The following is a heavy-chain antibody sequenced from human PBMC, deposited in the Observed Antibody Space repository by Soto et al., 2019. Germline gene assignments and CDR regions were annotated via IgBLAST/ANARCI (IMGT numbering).Heavy chain of an antibody. CDR3: ASSQYYDYVWGSHAYYSGMDV. J-gene: IGHJ6*02. Sequence: SVKVSCKASGGTFSSYAISWVRQAPGQGLEWMGGIIPIFGTANYAQKFQGRVTITADESTSTAYMELSSLRSEDTAVYYCASSQYYDYVWGSHAYYSGMDVWGQGTTVTVSS. CDR2: IIPIFGTA. V-gene: IGHV1-69*13. D-gene: IGHD3-16*01. CDR1: GGTFSSYA.